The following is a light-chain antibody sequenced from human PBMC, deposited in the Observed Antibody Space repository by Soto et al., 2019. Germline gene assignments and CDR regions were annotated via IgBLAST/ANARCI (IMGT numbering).Light chain of an antibody. CDR2: GNN. CDR3: QSYDRSLSGSVV. CDR1: SSNIGAGYD. Sequence: QLVLTQPPSVSGAPGQRVTISCTGSSSNIGAGYDVHWYQQFPGAAPKLLIYGNNHRPSGVPDRFSGSKSGTSASLAITGLQAADEADYYCQSYDRSLSGSVVFGGGTKLTVL. J-gene: IGLJ2*01. V-gene: IGLV1-40*01.